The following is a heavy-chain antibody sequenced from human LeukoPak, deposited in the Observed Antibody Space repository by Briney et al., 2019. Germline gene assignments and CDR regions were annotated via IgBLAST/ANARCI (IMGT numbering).Heavy chain of an antibody. CDR3: ARGRDCSGGSCFSWYFDL. V-gene: IGHV4-34*01. J-gene: IGHJ2*01. CDR1: GGSFSGYY. CDR2: INHSGDT. Sequence: SETLSLTCAVYGGSFSGYYWTWIRQPPGKGLERVGQINHSGDTNYNPSLKSRATMSVDTSTNQFSLKLTSLTAADTAAYYCARGRDCSGGSCFSWYFDLWGRGTLVTVSS. D-gene: IGHD2-15*01.